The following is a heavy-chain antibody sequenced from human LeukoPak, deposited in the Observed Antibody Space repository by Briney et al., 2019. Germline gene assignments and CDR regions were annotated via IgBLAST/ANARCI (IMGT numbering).Heavy chain of an antibody. Sequence: GASAKVSCKASGGTFSSYAISWVRQAPGQGLEWMGGIIPIFGTANYAQKFQGRVTITTDESTSTAYMELSSLRSEDTAVYYCARGGLELRSLDYWGQGTLVTVSS. D-gene: IGHD1-7*01. V-gene: IGHV1-69*05. CDR2: IIPIFGTA. CDR1: GGTFSSYA. CDR3: ARGGLELRSLDY. J-gene: IGHJ4*02.